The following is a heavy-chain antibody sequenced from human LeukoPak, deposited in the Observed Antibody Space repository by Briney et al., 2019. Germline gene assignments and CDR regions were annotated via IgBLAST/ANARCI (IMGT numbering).Heavy chain of an antibody. CDR3: AKDNGYNYGYVGY. J-gene: IGHJ4*02. CDR1: GFTFSSCA. CDR2: ISGSGENT. V-gene: IGHV3-23*01. D-gene: IGHD5-18*01. Sequence: GGSLRLSCAASGFTFSSCAMIWVRQAPGKGLEWVSTISGSGENTYHADPVKGRFTITRDNSKNTLSLQMNSLRAEDTAVYYCAKDNGYNYGYVGYWGQGTLVTVSS.